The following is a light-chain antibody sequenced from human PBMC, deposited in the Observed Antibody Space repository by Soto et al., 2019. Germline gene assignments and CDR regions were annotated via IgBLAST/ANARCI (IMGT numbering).Light chain of an antibody. Sequence: DIQMTQSPSSLSASVGDRVTITCRASQGISNYLAWYQQKPGKVPKLLIYAASTLQSGVPSRFSGSESGTDFTLAISSLQPEDVASYYCQKYNSAPFTFGPGPKVDLK. CDR1: QGISNY. J-gene: IGKJ3*01. CDR2: AAS. V-gene: IGKV1-27*01. CDR3: QKYNSAPFT.